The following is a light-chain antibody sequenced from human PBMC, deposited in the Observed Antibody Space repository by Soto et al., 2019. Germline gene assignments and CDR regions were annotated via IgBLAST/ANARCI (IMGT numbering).Light chain of an antibody. CDR2: GAS. J-gene: IGKJ1*01. Sequence: ETVMTQSPATLSVSPGERVTLSCRASQSVSSNLAWYQQKPGQAPRLLVYGASTRATGIPARFSGSGSGTEFTLTISSLQSEDFAVYYCQQSNNWPKTFGQGTKVENK. V-gene: IGKV3-15*01. CDR1: QSVSSN. CDR3: QQSNNWPKT.